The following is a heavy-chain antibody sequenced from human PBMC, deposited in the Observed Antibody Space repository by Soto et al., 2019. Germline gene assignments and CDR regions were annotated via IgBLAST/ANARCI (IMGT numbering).Heavy chain of an antibody. D-gene: IGHD3-10*01. CDR1: GVTFSSYA. V-gene: IGHV3-23*01. Sequence: EVHLLESGGGLVQPGGYLRLSCAASGVTFSSYAMSWVRQAPGKGLVWVSTISDSGGGTYYADSVKGRFTISRDNSNNTLSLQMNSLRAEDTAVYYCAKAEPLLLWFGELSSWGQGTLVTVSS. CDR2: ISDSGGGT. CDR3: AKAEPLLLWFGELSS. J-gene: IGHJ4*02.